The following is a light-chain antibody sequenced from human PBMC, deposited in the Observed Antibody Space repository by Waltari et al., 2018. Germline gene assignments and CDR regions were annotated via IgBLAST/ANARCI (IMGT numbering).Light chain of an antibody. CDR3: QQGNIWPPII. CDR1: QIFRNT. CDR2: GAS. V-gene: IGKV3-11*01. Sequence: EVVLTQSPGTLSMSPGDRATLYCRASQIFRNTLAWYQWKPGQSPRLLIYGASNRATGIPGRISGSGSGTDFTLTISSLEPEDSAVYYCQQGNIWPPIIFGGGTKVVIE. J-gene: IGKJ4*01.